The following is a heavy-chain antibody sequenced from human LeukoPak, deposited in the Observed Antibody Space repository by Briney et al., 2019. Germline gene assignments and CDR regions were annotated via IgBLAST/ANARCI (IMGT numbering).Heavy chain of an antibody. D-gene: IGHD6-19*01. CDR2: ISWNSGSI. V-gene: IGHV3-9*01. CDR1: GFTFDDYA. Sequence: GRSLRLSCAACGFTFDDYAMHWVRQAPGKGLEWVSGISWNSGSIGYADSVKGRFTISRDNAKNSLYLRMNSLTVEDTAVYYCARGSSSGWYYSHMDVWGKGTTVIVSS. J-gene: IGHJ6*03. CDR3: ARGSSSGWYYSHMDV.